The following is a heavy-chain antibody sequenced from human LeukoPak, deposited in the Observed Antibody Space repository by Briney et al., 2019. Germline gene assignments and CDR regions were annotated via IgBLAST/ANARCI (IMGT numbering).Heavy chain of an antibody. D-gene: IGHD6-19*01. CDR1: GYTFTKYD. J-gene: IGHJ4*02. CDR3: VRVTSGRLDFGY. V-gene: IGHV1-8*01. CDR2: SSPIDGKP. Sequence: ASVKVSCKASGYTFTKYDINWVRQAPGQGLVWMGWSSPIDGKPGYARKFQGRVTMTSDTSTGTVYMEMSSLTSEDTAVYYCVRVTSGRLDFGYWGQGTQVTVSS.